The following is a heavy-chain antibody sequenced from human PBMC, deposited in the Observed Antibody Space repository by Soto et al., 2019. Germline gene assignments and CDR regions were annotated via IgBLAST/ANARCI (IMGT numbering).Heavy chain of an antibody. D-gene: IGHD1-26*01. CDR1: GFTFSNYA. CDR2: ISGSGGTT. Sequence: EVQLLESGGGLVQPGRSLRLSCAASGFTFSNYAMSWVRQAPGQGLDWVSAISGSGGTTYYADSVKGRFTISRDNSKNTLFLQLSSLTSEDTALYFCAREVQVHTPAFVYWGQGTLVTVSS. J-gene: IGHJ4*02. CDR3: AREVQVHTPAFVY. V-gene: IGHV3-23*01.